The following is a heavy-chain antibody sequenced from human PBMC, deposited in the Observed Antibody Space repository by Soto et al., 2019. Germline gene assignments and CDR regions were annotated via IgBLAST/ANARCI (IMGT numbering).Heavy chain of an antibody. D-gene: IGHD5-12*01. CDR3: TREPYGGYLYYFDY. Sequence: GGSLRLSCTASGFTFGDYAMSWFRQAPGEGLEWVGFIRSKAYGGTTEYAASVKGRFTISRDDSKSIAYLQMNSLKTEDTAAYYCTREPYGGYLYYFDYWGQGTLVTVSS. J-gene: IGHJ4*02. CDR1: GFTFGDYA. CDR2: IRSKAYGGTT. V-gene: IGHV3-49*03.